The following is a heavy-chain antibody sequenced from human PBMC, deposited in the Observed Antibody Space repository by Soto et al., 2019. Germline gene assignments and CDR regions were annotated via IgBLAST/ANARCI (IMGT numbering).Heavy chain of an antibody. D-gene: IGHD5-18*01. J-gene: IGHJ3*02. Sequence: SGPTLVKPTQTLTLTCTFSGFSLSTSGVGVGWIRQPPGKALEWLALIYWDDDKRYSPSLKSRLTITKDTSKNQVVLIMTNVDPVDTATYYCARNPRDTVRNAFDIWGQGTMVTVSS. V-gene: IGHV2-5*02. CDR2: IYWDDDK. CDR3: ARNPRDTVRNAFDI. CDR1: GFSLSTSGVG.